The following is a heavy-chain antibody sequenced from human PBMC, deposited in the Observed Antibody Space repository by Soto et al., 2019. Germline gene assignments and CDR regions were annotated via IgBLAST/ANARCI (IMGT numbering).Heavy chain of an antibody. CDR1: GYSISSGYY. V-gene: IGHV4-38-2*01. CDR2: IYHSGST. D-gene: IGHD2-15*01. CDR3: ARALYCSGGSCSHVRGMDV. J-gene: IGHJ6*02. Sequence: PSETLSLTCAVSGYSISSGYYWVWIRQPPGKGLEWIGTIYHSGSTYYNPSLKSRVTISVDTSKNKFSLKLNSVTAADTAVYYSARALYCSGGSCSHVRGMDVWGLGTTVTVSS.